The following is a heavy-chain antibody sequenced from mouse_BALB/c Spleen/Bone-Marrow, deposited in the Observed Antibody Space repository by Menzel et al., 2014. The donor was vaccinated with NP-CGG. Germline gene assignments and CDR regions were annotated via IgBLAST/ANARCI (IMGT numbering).Heavy chain of an antibody. Sequence: QVQLQQSGAELVRPGSSVKISCKASGYVFTDYWMNWLRQRPGQGLEWIGQIFPVNADTNYKANFKDKVTLTADKSSTTAHMQLNSLTSEDSAVYFCARFATGSFAYWGQGTLVTVSA. CDR3: ARFATGSFAY. J-gene: IGHJ3*01. CDR2: IFPVNADT. D-gene: IGHD1-1*01. CDR1: GYVFTDYW. V-gene: IGHV1-80*01.